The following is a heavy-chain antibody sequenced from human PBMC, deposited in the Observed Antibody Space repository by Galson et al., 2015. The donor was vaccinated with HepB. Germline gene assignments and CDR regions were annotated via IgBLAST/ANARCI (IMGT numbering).Heavy chain of an antibody. CDR2: MNPRSGNT. Sequence: SVKVSCKASGYTFTSHDINWVRQAPGQGLEWMVWMNPRSGNTGYAREFKGRVTVTRNTSISTAYMELSSLSSEDTALYYCTTGWGGLNDHWGQGALVTVSS. CDR1: GYTFTSHD. V-gene: IGHV1-8*01. J-gene: IGHJ4*02. D-gene: IGHD3-16*01. CDR3: TTGWGGLNDH.